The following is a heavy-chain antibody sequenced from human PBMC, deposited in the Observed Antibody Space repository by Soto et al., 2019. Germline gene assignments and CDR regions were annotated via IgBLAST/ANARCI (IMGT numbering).Heavy chain of an antibody. CDR3: AKDLSSSWYDDAFDI. V-gene: IGHV3-23*01. D-gene: IGHD6-13*01. CDR2: ISGSGGST. J-gene: IGHJ3*02. Sequence: PGGSLRLSCAASGFTFSSYAMSWVRQAPGKGLEWVSAISGSGGSTYYAESVKGRFTISRDNSKNTLYLQMNSLRAVDTAVYYCAKDLSSSWYDDAFDIWGQGTMVTVSS. CDR1: GFTFSSYA.